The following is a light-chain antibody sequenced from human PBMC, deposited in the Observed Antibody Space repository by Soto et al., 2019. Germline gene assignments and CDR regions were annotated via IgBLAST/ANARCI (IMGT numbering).Light chain of an antibody. CDR2: DVS. CDR3: SSYTSSRTYV. CDR1: SSDVGGYNY. V-gene: IGLV2-14*03. J-gene: IGLJ1*01. Sequence: QSALTQPASVSGSPLQSIAISCTGTSSDVGGYNYVSWYQHHPGKAPKLMIYDVSNRPSGVSNRFSGSKPGNTASLTISGLQAEDEADYHCSSYTSSRTYVFGTGTKVTVL.